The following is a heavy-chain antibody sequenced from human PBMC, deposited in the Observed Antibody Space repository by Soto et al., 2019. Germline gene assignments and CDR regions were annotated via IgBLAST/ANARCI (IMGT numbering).Heavy chain of an antibody. V-gene: IGHV4-34*01. CDR2: INHSGST. D-gene: IGHD6-6*01. CDR3: ARAKGIAARPINWFDP. Sequence: PPETLSLTCAVYGGSFSGYYWSWIRQPPGKGLEWIGEINHSGSTNYNPSLKSRVTISVDTSKNQFSLKLSSVTAADTAVYYCARAKGIAARPINWFDPWGQGTLVTVSS. J-gene: IGHJ5*02. CDR1: GGSFSGYY.